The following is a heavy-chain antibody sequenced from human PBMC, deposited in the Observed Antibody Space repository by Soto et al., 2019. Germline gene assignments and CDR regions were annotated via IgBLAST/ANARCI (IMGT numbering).Heavy chain of an antibody. Sequence: QVQLVQSGTEVKKTGSSVKVSCKASGGTFSTFGISWVRQAPGQGLEWMGGIITFFGTARYSQKFEDRITITADESTNTVYMDLRSLTSEDTAIYYCAKSAPMDAGDKYYYDFWGQGALVTVSS. J-gene: IGHJ4*02. CDR2: IITFFGTA. CDR3: AKSAPMDAGDKYYYDF. CDR1: GGTFSTFG. V-gene: IGHV1-69*01. D-gene: IGHD4-17*01.